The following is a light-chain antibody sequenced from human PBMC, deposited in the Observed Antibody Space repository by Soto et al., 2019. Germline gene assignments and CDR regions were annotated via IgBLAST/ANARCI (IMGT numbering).Light chain of an antibody. CDR1: SSNIGSNT. CDR2: SNN. CDR3: AAWDDSMTGYV. J-gene: IGLJ1*01. V-gene: IGLV1-44*01. Sequence: QSVLTQPPSASGTPGQRVTISCSGSSSNIGSNTVNWYQQLPGTAPKLLIYSNNQRPSGVPDRLSGSKSGTSASLAISGLQSEDEADYYCAAWDDSMTGYVFGDGTKVTVL.